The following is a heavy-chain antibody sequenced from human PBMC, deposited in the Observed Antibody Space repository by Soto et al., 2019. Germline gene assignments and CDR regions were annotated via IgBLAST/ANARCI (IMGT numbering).Heavy chain of an antibody. CDR3: ARYEFSNGWYDYFRY. Sequence: SETLSLTCTVSCGSISGYYWNWIRQPPGKGLEWIGYVYSSGSTKYNPSLKSRATMSVDTSKNQFSLKLSSVTAADTAVYYCARYEFSNGWYDYFRYWGRGTLVTVSS. CDR2: VYSSGST. CDR1: CGSISGYY. D-gene: IGHD6-19*01. J-gene: IGHJ4*02. V-gene: IGHV4-59*08.